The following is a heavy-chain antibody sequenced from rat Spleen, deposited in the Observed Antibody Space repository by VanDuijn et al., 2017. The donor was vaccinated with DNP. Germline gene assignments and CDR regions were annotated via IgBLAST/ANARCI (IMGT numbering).Heavy chain of an antibody. CDR2: ISSGGGDT. V-gene: IGHV5S11*01. CDR3: AKAGGYSPWYFDY. Sequence: EVQLVQSGGGLVQPGRSLKLSCAASGFTFSNFYMAWVRQAPTTGLEWVATISSGGGDTYYRDSVKGRFTISRDNAKNTLYLQMDSLRSEETATYYCAKAGGYSPWYFDYWGQGVMVIVSS. CDR1: GFTFSNFY. D-gene: IGHD1-11*01. J-gene: IGHJ2*01.